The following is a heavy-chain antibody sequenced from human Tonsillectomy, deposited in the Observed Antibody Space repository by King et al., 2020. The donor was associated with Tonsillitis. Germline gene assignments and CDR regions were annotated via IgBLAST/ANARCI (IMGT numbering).Heavy chain of an antibody. CDR1: GGSFSGYY. CDR2: INHSGST. CDR3: AGVQGDYDFWSGPIGYYGLDV. V-gene: IGHV4-34*01. D-gene: IGHD3-3*01. Sequence: VQLQQWGAGLLKPSETLSLTCAIYGGSFSGYYWSWIRQPPGKGLEWIGEINHSGSTNYNPSLKSRVTISVDTSNNQFSLNLSSVTAADTAVYYCAGVQGDYDFWSGPIGYYGLDVWGQGTTVTVSS. J-gene: IGHJ6*02.